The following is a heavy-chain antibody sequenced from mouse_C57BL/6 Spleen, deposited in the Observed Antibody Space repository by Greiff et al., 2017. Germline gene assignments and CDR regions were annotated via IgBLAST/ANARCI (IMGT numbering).Heavy chain of an antibody. J-gene: IGHJ4*01. CDR2: ISSGSSTI. CDR1: GFTFSDYG. Sequence: EVQVVEPGGGLVKPGGSLKLSCAASGFTFSDYGMHWVRQAPEKGLEWVAYISSGSSTIYYADTVKGRFTISRDNAKNTLFLQMTSLRSEDTAMYYWARRSNYGDYYAMDYWGQGTSVTVSS. V-gene: IGHV5-17*01. CDR3: ARRSNYGDYYAMDY. D-gene: IGHD2-5*01.